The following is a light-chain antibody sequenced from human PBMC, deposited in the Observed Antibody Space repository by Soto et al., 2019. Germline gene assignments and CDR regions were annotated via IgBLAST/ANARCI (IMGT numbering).Light chain of an antibody. J-gene: IGLJ1*01. Sequence: QSVLTQPPSVSGAPGQRVTISCTGSGSNIGAGYNVHWYQQLPGAAPKLLIYGNSNRPSGVPDRFSGSKSGTSASLAITGLQAEDEADYYCQSYDSSLSGFYVFGTRTKLTVL. CDR1: GSNIGAGYN. V-gene: IGLV1-40*01. CDR3: QSYDSSLSGFYV. CDR2: GNS.